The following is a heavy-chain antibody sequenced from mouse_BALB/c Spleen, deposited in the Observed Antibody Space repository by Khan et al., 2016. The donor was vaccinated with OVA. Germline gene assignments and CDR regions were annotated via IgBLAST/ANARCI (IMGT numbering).Heavy chain of an antibody. V-gene: IGHV5-6*01. CDR3: ARLAYYYNSEGFAY. Sequence: EVELVESGGDLVKPGGSLKLSCAASGFTFSTYGMSWVRQSPDKRLEWVATISSGGSYTYYPDNVKGRFTISRDNAKNTLYLQMSSLKSEDTAMEYCARLAYYYNSEGFAYWGQGTLVTVSA. D-gene: IGHD1-1*01. CDR1: GFTFSTYG. J-gene: IGHJ3*01. CDR2: ISSGGSYT.